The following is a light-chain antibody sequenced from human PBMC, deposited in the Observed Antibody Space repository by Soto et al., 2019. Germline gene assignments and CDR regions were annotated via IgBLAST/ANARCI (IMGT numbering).Light chain of an antibody. J-gene: IGLJ2*01. CDR1: SSNIGAGYD. V-gene: IGLV1-40*01. CDR3: QSYDSSLSGSGV. CDR2: GNS. Sequence: QSVLTQPPSVSGAPGQRVTISCTGSSSNIGAGYDVHWYQQLPGTAPKLLIYGNSNRPSGVPDRFSGSKSGTSASLAITGXXXXXXXDYYCQSYDSSLSGSGVFGGGTKLTVL.